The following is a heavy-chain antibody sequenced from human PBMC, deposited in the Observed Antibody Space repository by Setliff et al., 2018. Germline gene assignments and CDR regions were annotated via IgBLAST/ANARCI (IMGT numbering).Heavy chain of an antibody. Sequence: PGESLKISCKGSGYKFTSYWIGWVRQMPGKGLEWMGIVFPVDSDTRYSPSFQGQVTISVDKSISTAYLHWSSLKASDTAMYYCARLGPLDAFDIWGQGTMVTVS. CDR1: GYKFTSYW. D-gene: IGHD3-16*01. J-gene: IGHJ3*02. CDR3: ARLGPLDAFDI. V-gene: IGHV5-51*01. CDR2: VFPVDSDT.